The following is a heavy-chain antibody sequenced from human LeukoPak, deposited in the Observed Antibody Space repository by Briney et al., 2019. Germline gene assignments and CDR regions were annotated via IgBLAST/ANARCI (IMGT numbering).Heavy chain of an antibody. D-gene: IGHD2/OR15-2a*01. CDR3: AKLPHASFYDRFDY. CDR2: ISAYGSTT. V-gene: IGHV3-23*01. Sequence: GGSLRLSCAASGFTFSSYAMSWVRQAPEKGLEWVSAISAYGSTTYYADSVRGRFTISRDNSKNTLFLQMNSLRADDTAVYFCAKLPHASFYDRFDYWGRGTLVTVSS. J-gene: IGHJ4*02. CDR1: GFTFSSYA.